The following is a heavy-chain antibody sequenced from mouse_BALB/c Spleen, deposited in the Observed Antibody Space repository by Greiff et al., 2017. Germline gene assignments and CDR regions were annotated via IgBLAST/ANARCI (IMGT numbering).Heavy chain of an antibody. V-gene: IGHV1-9*01. CDR1: GYTFSSYW. CDR2: IIPGSGST. J-gene: IGHJ3*01. Sequence: QVQLQQSGAELMKPGASVKISCKATGYTFSSYWIEWVKQRPGHGLEWIGEIIPGSGSTNYNEKFKGKATFTADTSSNTAYMQLSSLTSEDSAVYYCARGGSSYVRWFAYWGQGTLVTVSA. D-gene: IGHD1-1*01. CDR3: ARGGSSYVRWFAY.